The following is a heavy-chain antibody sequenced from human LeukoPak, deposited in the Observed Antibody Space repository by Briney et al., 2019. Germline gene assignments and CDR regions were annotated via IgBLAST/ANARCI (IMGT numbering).Heavy chain of an antibody. D-gene: IGHD1-14*01. J-gene: IGHJ3*02. CDR1: GFSLSTSGVG. Sequence: ESGPTLVNPTQTLTLTCTFSGFSLSTSGVGVGWIRQPPGKALEWLALIYWDDDKRYSPSLKSRVTITKDTSNNQVVLTMTNMDPVDTGTYYCAHSTILTGPGTFDIWGQGTMVTVSS. V-gene: IGHV2-5*02. CDR3: AHSTILTGPGTFDI. CDR2: IYWDDDK.